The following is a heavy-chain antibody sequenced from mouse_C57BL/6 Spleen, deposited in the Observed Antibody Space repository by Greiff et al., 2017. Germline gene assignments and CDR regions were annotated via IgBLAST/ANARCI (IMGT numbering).Heavy chain of an antibody. CDR1: GYTFTSYW. CDR3: ARRLSLTTDYAMNY. V-gene: IGHV1-64*01. CDR2: IHPNSGST. D-gene: IGHD1-1*01. J-gene: IGHJ4*01. Sequence: QVQLQQPGAELVKPGASVKLSCKASGYTFTSYWINWVKQRPGQGLEWIGMIHPNSGSTNYNEQFKSKATLTVDKSSSTAYMQLSILTSEDSTVYQWARRLSLTTDYAMNYGNEGTSVTVSS.